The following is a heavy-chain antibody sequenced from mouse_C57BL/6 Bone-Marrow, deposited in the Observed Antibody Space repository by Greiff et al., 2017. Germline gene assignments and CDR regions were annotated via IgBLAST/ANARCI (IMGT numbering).Heavy chain of an antibody. CDR3: TPWWLPNFDY. CDR2: IDPGNGDT. J-gene: IGHJ2*01. D-gene: IGHD1-1*02. Sequence: EVQLQQSGAELVRPGASVKLSCTASGFNIKDDYMHWVKQRPEQGLEWIGWIDPGNGDTEYASKFQGKATITADTSSNTAYLQLSSLTSEDTAVYYCTPWWLPNFDYWGQGTTLTVSS. V-gene: IGHV14-4*01. CDR1: GFNIKDDY.